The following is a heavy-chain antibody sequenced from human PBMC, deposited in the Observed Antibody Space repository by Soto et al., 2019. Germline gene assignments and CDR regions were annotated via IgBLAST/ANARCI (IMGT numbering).Heavy chain of an antibody. D-gene: IGHD3-22*01. Sequence: SGPTLVNPTQTLTLTCTFSGFSLSTSGMRVSWIRQPPGKALEWLARIDWDDDKFYSTSLKTRLTISKDTSKNQVVLTMTNMDPVDTATYYCARMVTDPGSCGYYYRGLDAFDIWGQGTMVT. CDR2: IDWDDDK. V-gene: IGHV2-70*04. J-gene: IGHJ3*02. CDR1: GFSLSTSGMR. CDR3: ARMVTDPGSCGYYYRGLDAFDI.